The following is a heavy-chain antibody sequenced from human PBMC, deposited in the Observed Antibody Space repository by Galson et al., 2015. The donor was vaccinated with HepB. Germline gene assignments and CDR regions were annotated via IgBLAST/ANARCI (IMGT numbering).Heavy chain of an antibody. D-gene: IGHD2-2*01. CDR3: ARGAYCSSTSCYDGYYYYGMDV. J-gene: IGHJ6*02. CDR1: GFSFSSYW. V-gene: IGHV3-7*01. Sequence: SLRLSCAASGFSFSSYWMSWVRQTPGQGLEWVANINQDGSEKYYVDSVKGRFTVSRDNAKKSMYLQMNSLRGEDTAVYYCARGAYCSSTSCYDGYYYYGMDVWGQGTTVTVSS. CDR2: INQDGSEK.